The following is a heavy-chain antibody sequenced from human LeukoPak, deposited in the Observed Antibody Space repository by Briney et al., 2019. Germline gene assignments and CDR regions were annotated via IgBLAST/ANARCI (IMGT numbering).Heavy chain of an antibody. V-gene: IGHV4-61*01. D-gene: IGHD6-13*01. CDR1: GYSISSGYY. CDR2: IYYSGST. J-gene: IGHJ4*02. Sequence: PSETLSLTCAVSGYSISSGYYWSWIRQPPGKGLEWIGYIYYSGSTNYNPSPKSRVTISVDTSKNQLSLKLSSVTAADTAVYYCARDRGTAAAGPDFDYWGQGTLVTVSS. CDR3: ARDRGTAAAGPDFDY.